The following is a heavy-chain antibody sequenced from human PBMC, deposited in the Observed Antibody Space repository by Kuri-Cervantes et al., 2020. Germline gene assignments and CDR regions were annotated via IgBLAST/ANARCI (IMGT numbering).Heavy chain of an antibody. CDR3: ARVDVDTANYWYFDL. CDR1: GGSISSGGYY. J-gene: IGHJ2*01. Sequence: SCTVSGGSISSGGYYWSWIRQHPGKGLEWIGYIYYSGSTYYNPSLKSRVTISVDTSKNQFSLKLSSVTAADTAVYYCARVDVDTANYWYFDLWGRDTLVTVSS. V-gene: IGHV4-31*02. D-gene: IGHD5-18*01. CDR2: IYYSGST.